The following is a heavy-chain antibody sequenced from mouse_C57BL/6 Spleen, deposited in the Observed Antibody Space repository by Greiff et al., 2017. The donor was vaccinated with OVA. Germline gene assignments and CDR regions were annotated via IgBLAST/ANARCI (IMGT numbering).Heavy chain of an antibody. CDR2: ISSGSSTI. V-gene: IGHV5-17*01. CDR3: ARCYYYGSSYYFDY. J-gene: IGHJ2*01. D-gene: IGHD1-1*01. CDR1: GFTFSDYG. Sequence: DVMLVESGGGLVKPGGSLKLSCAASGFTFSDYGMHWVRQAPEKGLEWVAYISSGSSTIYYADTVKGRFTISRDNAKNTLFLQMASLRSEDTAMYYCARCYYYGSSYYFDYWGQGTTLTVSS.